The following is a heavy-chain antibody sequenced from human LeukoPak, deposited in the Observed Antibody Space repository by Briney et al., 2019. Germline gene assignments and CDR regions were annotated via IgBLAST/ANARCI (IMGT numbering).Heavy chain of an antibody. CDR1: GFTSSSYA. J-gene: IGHJ5*02. CDR3: ARDYGSRRFDP. CDR2: ISYDGSNK. Sequence: GRSLRLSCAASGFTSSSYAVHWVRQAPGKGLEWVAVISYDGSNKYYADSVKGRFTISRDNSKNTLYLQMNSLRAEDTAVYYCARDYGSRRFDPWGQGTLVTVSS. V-gene: IGHV3-30*04. D-gene: IGHD1-26*01.